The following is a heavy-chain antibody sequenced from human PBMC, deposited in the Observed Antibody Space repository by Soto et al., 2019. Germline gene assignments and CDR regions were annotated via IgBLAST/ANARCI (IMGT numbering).Heavy chain of an antibody. CDR1: GGSISSGGYY. CDR3: ARDSDYSNRYYGMDV. Sequence: PSETLSLTCTVSGGSISSGGYYWSWIRQHPGKGLEWIGYVYYSGSTYYNPSLKRRVTISVDTSKNQFSLKLSSVTAAETAVYYWARDSDYSNRYYGMDVWGQGTTVTVSS. D-gene: IGHD4-4*01. V-gene: IGHV4-31*03. J-gene: IGHJ6*02. CDR2: VYYSGST.